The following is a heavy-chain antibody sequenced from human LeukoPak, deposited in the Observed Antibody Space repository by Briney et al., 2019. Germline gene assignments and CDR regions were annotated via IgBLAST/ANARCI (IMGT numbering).Heavy chain of an antibody. Sequence: GGSLRLSCVVSGFTFNRCWMNWVRQAPGKGLEWVAHINPDGRDTYYVDAVKGRFTISRDNAQNSMYLQMNSLRVEDTAVYYCTSWGDTTAEYFQRWGQGTLVTVSS. CDR2: INPDGRDT. J-gene: IGHJ1*01. V-gene: IGHV3-7*01. D-gene: IGHD2-21*02. CDR1: GFTFNRCW. CDR3: TSWGDTTAEYFQR.